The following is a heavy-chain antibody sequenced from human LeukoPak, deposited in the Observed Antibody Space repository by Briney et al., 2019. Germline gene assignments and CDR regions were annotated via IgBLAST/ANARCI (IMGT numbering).Heavy chain of an antibody. J-gene: IGHJ4*02. Sequence: PGGSLRLPCAASGFTFSDYGMHWVRQAPGKGLEWVALIWSDGSSQYYADDVKGRFTISRDNSKNTLYLQMNSLRAEDTAVYYCASEGNYDFWSGYPFDYWGQGTLVTVSS. CDR2: IWSDGSSQ. D-gene: IGHD3-3*01. CDR3: ASEGNYDFWSGYPFDY. V-gene: IGHV3-33*01. CDR1: GFTFSDYG.